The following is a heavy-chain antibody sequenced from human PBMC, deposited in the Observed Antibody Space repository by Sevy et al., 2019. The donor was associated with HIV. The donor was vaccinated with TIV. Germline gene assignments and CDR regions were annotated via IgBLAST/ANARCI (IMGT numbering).Heavy chain of an antibody. CDR3: ARNPVTYSSGWHFDY. CDR2: IWYDGSNK. Sequence: GGSLRLSCAASGFTFSSYGMHWVRQAPGKGLEWVAVIWYDGSNKYYADSVKGRFTISRDNSKNTLYLQMNSLRAEDLAVYYCARNPVTYSSGWHFDYWGQGTLVTVSS. D-gene: IGHD6-19*01. CDR1: GFTFSSYG. V-gene: IGHV3-33*01. J-gene: IGHJ4*02.